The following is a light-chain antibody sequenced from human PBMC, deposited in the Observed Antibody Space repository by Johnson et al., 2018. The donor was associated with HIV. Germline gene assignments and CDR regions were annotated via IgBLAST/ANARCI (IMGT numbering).Light chain of an antibody. J-gene: IGLJ1*01. V-gene: IGLV1-51*01. Sequence: SVLTQPPSVSAAPGQKVTISCSGSNSNIGNNYVSWYQQLPGTAPKLLIYDNNKRPSGIPDRFSGSKSGTSATLGITGLQTGDEADYYCGTWDSSLSAHYVFGSGTKVTVL. CDR2: DNN. CDR3: GTWDSSLSAHYV. CDR1: NSNIGNNY.